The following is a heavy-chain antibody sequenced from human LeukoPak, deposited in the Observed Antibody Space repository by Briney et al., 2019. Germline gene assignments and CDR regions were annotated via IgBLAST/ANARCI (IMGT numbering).Heavy chain of an antibody. CDR3: ARGLGDYNTNWFPVSGY. CDR1: GFTFTTHD. D-gene: IGHD1-1*01. CDR2: MNPDSGDT. J-gene: IGHJ4*02. Sequence: ASVKVSCKASGFTFTTHDMSWVRQATGQGLEWMGWMNPDSGDTAYAQKFQGRVTMTRNISITTAYMELSSLRSEDTAIYYCARGLGDYNTNWFPVSGYWGQGTLVTVSS. V-gene: IGHV1-8*02.